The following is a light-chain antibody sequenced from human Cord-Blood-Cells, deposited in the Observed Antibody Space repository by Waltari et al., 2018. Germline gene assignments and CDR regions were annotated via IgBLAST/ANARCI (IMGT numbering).Light chain of an antibody. CDR2: EVS. V-gene: IGLV2-8*01. J-gene: IGLJ1*01. CDR1: SSDGGGYKY. Sequence: QSALTQPPSASGSPGQTVTISCTGTSSDGGGYKYVSCYQQHPGKAPKLMIDEVSKRPSRVPDRFSGSKSGHTASLTVSGLQAEDEADYYCSSYAGRNNYVFGTATKGPVL. CDR3: SSYAGRNNYV.